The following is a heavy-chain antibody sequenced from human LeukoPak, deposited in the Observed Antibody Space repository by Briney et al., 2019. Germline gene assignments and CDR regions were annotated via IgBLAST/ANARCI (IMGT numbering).Heavy chain of an antibody. CDR1: GGSISSNY. CDR3: AREVSVTTNAFDI. D-gene: IGHD4-17*01. Sequence: SETLSLTCTVSGGSISSNYWSWIRQPAGKGLEWIGRIHTSGSTKYNPSLKSRVTMTVDTSKNQFSLTLNSVTAADTAVYYCAREVSVTTNAFDIWGQGTMVTVSS. J-gene: IGHJ3*02. V-gene: IGHV4-4*07. CDR2: IHTSGST.